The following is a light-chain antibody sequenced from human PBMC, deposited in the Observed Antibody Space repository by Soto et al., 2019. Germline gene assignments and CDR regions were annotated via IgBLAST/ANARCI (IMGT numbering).Light chain of an antibody. CDR3: QQYYTSPCT. V-gene: IGKV4-1*01. Sequence: DIVMTQSPDSLAVSLGERATINCKSSQSVLSSSNSQNYLTWYQQKPGQPPKLLIFWASTRGSGVPDRFSGSGSATDFTLTISSLQAEDVAVYYCQQYYTSPCTFGQGTKVEIK. J-gene: IGKJ1*01. CDR2: WAS. CDR1: QSVLSSSNSQNY.